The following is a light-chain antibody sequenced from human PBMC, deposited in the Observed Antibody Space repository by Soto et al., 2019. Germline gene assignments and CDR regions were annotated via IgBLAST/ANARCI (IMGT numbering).Light chain of an antibody. J-gene: IGKJ5*01. V-gene: IGKV3-11*01. CDR2: DVS. CDR3: QQRNVWPPVT. Sequence: IMLTQSPAALSLSPGKRSTLSCRASQDISNYVNWYQKKPGQAPRLLIYDVSNRAAGIPARFSGSGSGTDFPLTISSLEPEDFAVYYCQQRNVWPPVTFGQGTRLEIK. CDR1: QDISNY.